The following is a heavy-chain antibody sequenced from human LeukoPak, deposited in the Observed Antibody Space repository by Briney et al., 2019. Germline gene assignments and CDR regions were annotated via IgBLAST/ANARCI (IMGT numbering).Heavy chain of an antibody. CDR2: IYYSGST. Sequence: SETLSLTCTVSGGSISSYYWSWIRQPPGKGLEWIGYIYYSGSTNYNPSLKSRVTISVDTSKNQFSLKLSSVTAADTAVYYCARDKFGYSYGYLDYWGQGTLVTVFS. CDR3: ARDKFGYSYGYLDY. D-gene: IGHD5-18*01. CDR1: GGSISSYY. V-gene: IGHV4-59*01. J-gene: IGHJ4*02.